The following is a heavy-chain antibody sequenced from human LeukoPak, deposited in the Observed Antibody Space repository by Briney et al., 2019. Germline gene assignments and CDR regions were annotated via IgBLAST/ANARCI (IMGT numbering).Heavy chain of an antibody. J-gene: IGHJ4*02. CDR1: GFTFSSYA. CDR2: ISGSGGST. Sequence: PGGSLRLSCAASGFTFSSYAMSWVRQAPGKGLEWVSAISGSGGSTYYADSVKGRFTISRDNSKNTLYLQMSSLRAEDTAVYYCAKGRAWIQLWLFDYWGQGTLVTVSS. CDR3: AKGRAWIQLWLFDY. V-gene: IGHV3-23*01. D-gene: IGHD5-18*01.